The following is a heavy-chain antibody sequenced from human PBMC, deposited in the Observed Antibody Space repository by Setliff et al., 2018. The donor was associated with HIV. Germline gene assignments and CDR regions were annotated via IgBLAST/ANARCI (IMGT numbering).Heavy chain of an antibody. V-gene: IGHV3-21*01. CDR3: ARGHDNKYYYFYYMDV. CDR1: GFTFNNYG. Sequence: GGSLRLSCVGSGFTFNNYGMHWVRQAPGRGLEWVSSISIGSGGAIDYADSVQGRFTISRDNSKNSLYLQMNGLRVEDTGVYYCARGHDNKYYYFYYMDVWGKGTTVTVSS. D-gene: IGHD3-9*01. CDR2: ISIGSGGAI. J-gene: IGHJ6*03.